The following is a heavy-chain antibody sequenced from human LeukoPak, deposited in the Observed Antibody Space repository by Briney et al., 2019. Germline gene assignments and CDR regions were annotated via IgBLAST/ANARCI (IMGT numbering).Heavy chain of an antibody. Sequence: GGSLRLSCAASGVTFSSYGMHWVRQAPGKGLERVAVMGYEGSNKYYADSVKGRFTISRDNSKNTLSLQVSSLRTEGTAVYYCAKDRYSYAFEYSDSWGQGTLVTVSS. CDR2: MGYEGSNK. CDR3: AKDRYSYAFEYSDS. D-gene: IGHD5-18*01. J-gene: IGHJ4*02. CDR1: GVTFSSYG. V-gene: IGHV3-30*02.